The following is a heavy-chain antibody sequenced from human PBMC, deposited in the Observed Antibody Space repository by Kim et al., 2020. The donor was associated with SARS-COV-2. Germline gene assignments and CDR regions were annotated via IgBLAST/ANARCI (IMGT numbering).Heavy chain of an antibody. CDR1: GYSFTSYW. D-gene: IGHD6-19*01. CDR3: ARQKTPSSSGWYRRLDAFDI. Sequence: GESLKISCKGSGYSFTSYWIGWVRQMPGKGLEWMGIIYPGDSDTRYSPSFQGQVTISADKSISTAYLQWSSLKASDTAMYYCARQKTPSSSGWYRRLDAFDIWGQGTMVTVSS. V-gene: IGHV5-51*01. CDR2: IYPGDSDT. J-gene: IGHJ3*02.